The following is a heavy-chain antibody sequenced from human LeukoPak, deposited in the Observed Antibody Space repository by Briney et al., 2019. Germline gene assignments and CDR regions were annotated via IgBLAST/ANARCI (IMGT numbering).Heavy chain of an antibody. CDR1: GVSISSYY. CDR3: ARDGGYPLGAFDI. J-gene: IGHJ3*02. D-gene: IGHD6-13*01. Sequence: PSETLSLTCTVSGVSISSYYWSWIRQPPGKGLEWIGHIYYSGGANYNPSLKSRVTISLDTSRSQFSLKLSSVTAADTAAYYCARDGGYPLGAFDIWGLGTLVTVSS. CDR2: IYYSGGA. V-gene: IGHV4-59*01.